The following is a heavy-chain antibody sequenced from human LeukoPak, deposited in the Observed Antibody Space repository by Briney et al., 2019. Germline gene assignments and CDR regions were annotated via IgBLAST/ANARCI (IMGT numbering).Heavy chain of an antibody. D-gene: IGHD4/OR15-4a*01. Sequence: GASVKVSCEASGYTFTGYYMHWVRQAPGQGLEWMGWINPNSGGTNYAQKSQGWVTMTRDTSISTAYMELSRLRSDDTAVYYCARTMAREETFDYWGQGTLVTVSS. V-gene: IGHV1-2*04. CDR2: INPNSGGT. CDR1: GYTFTGYY. J-gene: IGHJ4*02. CDR3: ARTMAREETFDY.